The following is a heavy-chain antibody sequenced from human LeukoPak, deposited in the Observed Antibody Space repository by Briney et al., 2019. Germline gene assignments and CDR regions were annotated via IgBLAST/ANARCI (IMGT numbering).Heavy chain of an antibody. CDR2: INPNSGGT. V-gene: IGHV1-2*02. CDR1: GYTFTAYY. J-gene: IGHJ4*02. Sequence: ASVKVSCKASGYTFTAYYIHWVRQAPGQGLEWMGWINPNSGGTDYAQRFQGRVTMTGDTSISTAYVDLSRLRSDDTAVYYCARGYNWNYFDYWGQGTLVTVSS. CDR3: ARGYNWNYFDY. D-gene: IGHD1-20*01.